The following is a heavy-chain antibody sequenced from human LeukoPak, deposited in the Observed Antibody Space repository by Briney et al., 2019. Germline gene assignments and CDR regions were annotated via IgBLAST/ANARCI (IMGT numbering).Heavy chain of an antibody. D-gene: IGHD3-3*01. Sequence: GGSLRLSCAASGFTFCSYSMNWVRQAPGKGLEWGSSISSSSRYIYYADSVKGRFTIPRDNSKNTLYLQINSLRAEDTAVYYCARAGYYLSPYFFDYWGQGTLVTVSS. CDR1: GFTFCSYS. CDR2: ISSSSRYI. CDR3: ARAGYYLSPYFFDY. V-gene: IGHV3-21*01. J-gene: IGHJ4*02.